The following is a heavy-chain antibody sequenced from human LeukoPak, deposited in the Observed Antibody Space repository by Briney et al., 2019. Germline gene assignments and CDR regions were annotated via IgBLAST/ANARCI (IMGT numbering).Heavy chain of an antibody. CDR3: AKDRPNYYETNGHYYRRDGDS. CDR1: GFTFNIYA. Sequence: PGGSLRLSCAASGFTFNIYAMSWVRQAPGKGLEWVSSISSRIDYTFYADSGKCRFAISRNNSRNTLYLQMNSLRAEDTPIYYCAKDRPNYYETNGHYYRRDGDSWGQGTLVTVSS. CDR2: ISSRIDYT. V-gene: IGHV3-23*01. J-gene: IGHJ5*01. D-gene: IGHD3-22*01.